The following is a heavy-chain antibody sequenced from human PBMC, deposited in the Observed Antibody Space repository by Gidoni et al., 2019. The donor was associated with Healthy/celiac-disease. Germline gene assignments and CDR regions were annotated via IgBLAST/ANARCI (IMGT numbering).Heavy chain of an antibody. J-gene: IGHJ4*02. CDR3: ARVSVGSIAVAGDFDY. CDR1: GGSISSSSYY. D-gene: IGHD6-19*01. V-gene: IGHV4-39*07. Sequence: QLQLQESGPGLVKPSETLSLTCTVSGGSISSSSYYWGWIRQPPGKGLEWIGSIYYSGSTYYNPSLKSRVTISVDTSKNQFSLKLSSVTAADTAVYYCARVSVGSIAVAGDFDYWGQGTLVTVSS. CDR2: IYYSGST.